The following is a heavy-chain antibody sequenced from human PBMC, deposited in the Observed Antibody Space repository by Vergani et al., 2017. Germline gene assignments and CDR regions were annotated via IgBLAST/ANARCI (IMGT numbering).Heavy chain of an antibody. Sequence: EVQLVESGGGLVPPGRSLRLSCAASGFSFGDYAMTWVRQAPGQGLEWVAFIRNKAYGGTTEYAASVKGRFTISRDDSKNTLYLQMNRLRPEDTAVYYCATAGAAYCRGASCYDFFAYWGQGTLVTVAS. CDR2: IRNKAYGGTT. CDR3: ATAGAAYCRGASCYDFFAY. CDR1: GFSFGDYA. D-gene: IGHD2-15*01. V-gene: IGHV3-49*04. J-gene: IGHJ4*02.